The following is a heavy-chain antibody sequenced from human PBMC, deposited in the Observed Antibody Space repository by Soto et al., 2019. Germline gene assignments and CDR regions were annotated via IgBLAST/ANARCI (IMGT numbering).Heavy chain of an antibody. V-gene: IGHV3-30-3*01. J-gene: IGHJ4*02. CDR3: ARDGAHYDFDY. CDR1: GFTFSSYA. D-gene: IGHD5-12*01. Sequence: QVQLVESGGGVVQPGRSLRLSCAASGFTFSSYAMQWVRQAPGKGLEWVAVISYDGSNKYYADSVKGRFTISRDNSKNTLYLQMNSLRAEDTAVYYCARDGAHYDFDYWGQGNLVTVSS. CDR2: ISYDGSNK.